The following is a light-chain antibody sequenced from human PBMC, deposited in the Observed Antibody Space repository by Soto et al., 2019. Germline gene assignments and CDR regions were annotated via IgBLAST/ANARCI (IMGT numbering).Light chain of an antibody. CDR2: EVT. CDR1: SSDVGSYNL. Sequence: QSVLTQPASVSGSPGQSITISRTGTSSDVGSYNLVSWYQHHPGTAPKLIIYEVTKRPSGVSNRFSASKSGNTASLTISGLQAEDDADYYCCSYAPTRNSYVFGSGTKVTVL. CDR3: CSYAPTRNSYV. V-gene: IGLV2-23*02. J-gene: IGLJ1*01.